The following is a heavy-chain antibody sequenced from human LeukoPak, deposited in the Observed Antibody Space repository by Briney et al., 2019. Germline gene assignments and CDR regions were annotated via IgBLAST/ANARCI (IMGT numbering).Heavy chain of an antibody. D-gene: IGHD2-8*01. CDR3: ARLGGGCTNGVCYDRRVAAFDI. CDR2: IYYSGST. J-gene: IGHJ3*02. CDR1: GGSISSSSYY. Sequence: PSETLSLTCTVSGGSISSSSYYWGWIRQPPGKGLEWIGSIYYSGSTYYNPSLKSRVTISVDTSKNQFSLKLSSVTAADTAVYYCARLGGGCTNGVCYDRRVAAFDIWGQGTMVTVSS. V-gene: IGHV4-39*01.